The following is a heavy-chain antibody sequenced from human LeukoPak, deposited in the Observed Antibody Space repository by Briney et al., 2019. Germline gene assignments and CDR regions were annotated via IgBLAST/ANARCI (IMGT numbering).Heavy chain of an antibody. Sequence: PSETLSLTCAVSGGSFSGYYWSWIRQPPGKGLEWIGEINHSGSTNYNPSLKSRVTISLDTSKNQFSLKLSSVTAADTAVYHCAGGYSSSWYPWWGQGTLVTVSS. CDR3: AGGYSSSWYPW. J-gene: IGHJ4*02. V-gene: IGHV4-34*01. D-gene: IGHD6-13*01. CDR1: GGSFSGYY. CDR2: INHSGST.